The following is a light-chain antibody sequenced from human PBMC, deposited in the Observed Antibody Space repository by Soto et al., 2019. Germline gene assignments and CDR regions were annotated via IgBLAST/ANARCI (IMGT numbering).Light chain of an antibody. CDR3: QSADTSGSYVV. J-gene: IGLJ3*02. V-gene: IGLV3-25*03. CDR2: KDS. CDR1: ALPKQD. Sequence: SYELTQPPSVSVSPGQTARITCSGDALPKQDAYWYQQRPGQAPVTVIYKDSERPSGIPERFSGSSSGTTVTLTIRGVQAEDEADYYCQSADTSGSYVVFGGGTKLTVL.